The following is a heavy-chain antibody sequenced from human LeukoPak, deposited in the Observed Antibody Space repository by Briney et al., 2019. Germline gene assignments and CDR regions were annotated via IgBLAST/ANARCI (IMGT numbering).Heavy chain of an antibody. CDR1: GGSISSSNHY. CDR2: INHSGST. V-gene: IGHV4-39*07. J-gene: IGHJ4*02. CDR3: ARARTNYYDSSGYYDGALFDY. Sequence: SETLSLTCTVSGGSISSSNHYWGWIRQPPGKGLEWIGEINHSGSTNYNPSLKSRVTISVDTSKNQFSLKMSSVTTADTAVYYCARARTNYYDSSGYYDGALFDYWGQGTLVTVSS. D-gene: IGHD3-22*01.